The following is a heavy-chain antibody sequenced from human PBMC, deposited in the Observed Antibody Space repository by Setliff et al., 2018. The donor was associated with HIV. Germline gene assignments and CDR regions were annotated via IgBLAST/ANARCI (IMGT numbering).Heavy chain of an antibody. D-gene: IGHD6-13*01. CDR1: GGSFSGYY. CDR2: INHSGST. V-gene: IGHV4-34*01. Sequence: SETLSLTCAVYGGSFSGYYWSWIRQPPGKGLEWIGEINHSGSTNSNPSLKSRVTISVDTSMDQFSLKLNSVTAADTAVYYCAAASSWDPLLDYWGQGTLVTVSS. J-gene: IGHJ4*02. CDR3: AAASSWDPLLDY.